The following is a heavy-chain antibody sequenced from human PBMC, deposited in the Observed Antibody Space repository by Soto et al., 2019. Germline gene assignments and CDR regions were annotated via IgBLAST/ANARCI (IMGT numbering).Heavy chain of an antibody. Sequence: WWSLRLSCSASVFTFSSYAMHWFRQAPGKGLEWVAVISYDGSNKYYADSVKGRFTISRDNSKNTLYLQMNSLRAEDTAVYYCARVGYSYGSLYFDYWGQGTLVTVSS. CDR2: ISYDGSNK. CDR1: VFTFSSYA. D-gene: IGHD5-18*01. CDR3: ARVGYSYGSLYFDY. V-gene: IGHV3-30-3*01. J-gene: IGHJ4*02.